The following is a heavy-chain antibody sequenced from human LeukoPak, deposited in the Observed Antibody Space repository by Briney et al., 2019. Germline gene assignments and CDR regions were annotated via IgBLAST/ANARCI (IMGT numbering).Heavy chain of an antibody. Sequence: QSGGSLRLSCVASGFTINKYWMNWVRQAPGKGLEWVANIKQDGDQKYYVDSVRGRFTISRDNAKNSLYLQMNSLRAEDTAVYYCAKAGYCSSVSCKFDYWGQGTLVTVSS. V-gene: IGHV3-7*03. D-gene: IGHD2-2*01. CDR3: AKAGYCSSVSCKFDY. CDR2: IKQDGDQK. CDR1: GFTINKYW. J-gene: IGHJ4*02.